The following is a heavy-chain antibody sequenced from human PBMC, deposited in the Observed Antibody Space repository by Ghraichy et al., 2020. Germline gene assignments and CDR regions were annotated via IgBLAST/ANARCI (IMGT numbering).Heavy chain of an antibody. Sequence: GESLNISCAASGFTFKNYSMGWVRQAPGKGLEWVSGIDGGGRSQYYAGSVRGLFTISRDNAKNTLYLQMNSLSAEDTALYYCAKTKGGASNPYHFDSWGQGTLVTVSS. CDR3: AKTKGGASNPYHFDS. J-gene: IGHJ4*02. CDR2: IDGGGRSQ. V-gene: IGHV3-23*01. CDR1: GFTFKNYS. D-gene: IGHD3-16*01.